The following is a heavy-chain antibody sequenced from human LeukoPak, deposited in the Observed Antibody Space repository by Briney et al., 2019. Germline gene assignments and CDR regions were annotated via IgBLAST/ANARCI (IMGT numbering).Heavy chain of an antibody. J-gene: IGHJ4*02. CDR1: GYTFTGYH. Sequence: ASAKVSCKASGYTFTGYHIHWVRQAPGQGLEWMGGINPNMGGTYYAQSFQDRVTMTRDTSISTAYMELSRLRSDDTAVYYCARAALGVWFGEPLGGPTEYWGQGTLFTVSS. CDR2: INPNMGGT. CDR3: ARAALGVWFGEPLGGPTEY. D-gene: IGHD3-10*01. V-gene: IGHV1-2*02.